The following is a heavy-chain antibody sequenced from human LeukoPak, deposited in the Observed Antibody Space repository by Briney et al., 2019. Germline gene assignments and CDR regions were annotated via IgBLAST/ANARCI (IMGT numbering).Heavy chain of an antibody. Sequence: SCKASGYTFTGYYMHWVRQAPGKGLEWVALMTYDGYYKYYSDSVKGRFTISSDTSKNTLYLQMNSLRAEDTAVYYCARDLSPVVRASPMGYWGQGTPVTVSS. J-gene: IGHJ4*02. V-gene: IGHV3-30*03. D-gene: IGHD3-10*01. CDR1: GYTFTGYY. CDR3: ARDLSPVVRASPMGY. CDR2: MTYDGYYK.